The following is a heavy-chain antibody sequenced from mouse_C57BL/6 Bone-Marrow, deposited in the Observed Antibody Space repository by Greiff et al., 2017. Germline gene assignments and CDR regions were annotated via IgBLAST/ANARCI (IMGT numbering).Heavy chain of an antibody. V-gene: IGHV1-80*01. CDR1: GYAFSTYW. D-gene: IGHD4-1*01. Sequence: QVQLQQSGAELVKPGASVKISCKVSGYAFSTYWMNWVQQRPGTGLEWIGQIYPLDGDTYSNGKFTGKATLTADKSSSTAYMELSSLTSEGSAVYFCARDWDYLDYWGKGTTLTGSS. CDR2: IYPLDGDT. J-gene: IGHJ2*01. CDR3: ARDWDYLDY.